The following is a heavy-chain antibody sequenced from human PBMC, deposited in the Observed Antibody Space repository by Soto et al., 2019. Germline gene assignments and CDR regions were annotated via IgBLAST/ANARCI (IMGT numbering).Heavy chain of an antibody. CDR1: GFTFSSYW. V-gene: IGHV3-74*01. CDR2: ISSDGSAT. J-gene: IGHJ4*02. CDR3: VRGVVAANCFDY. Sequence: EVQLVDSGGDLVQPGGSLRLSCAASGFTFSSYWMHWVRQAPGKGLVWVSRISSDGSATNYADSVKGRFTISRDNAKNTLYLQMNSLRAEDTAVYFCVRGVVAANCFDYCGQGALVTVSS. D-gene: IGHD2-15*01.